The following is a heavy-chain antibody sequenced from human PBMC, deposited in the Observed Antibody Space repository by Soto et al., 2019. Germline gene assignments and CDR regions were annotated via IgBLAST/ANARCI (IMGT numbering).Heavy chain of an antibody. D-gene: IGHD6-6*01. Sequence: GESLKSSCKGSGYSFSSYWISWVRQMPGKGLEWMGRIDPSDSYTNYSPSFQGHVTISADKSISTAYLQWSSLKASDTAMYYCARTARKHYYSYGMDVWGQGTTVTAP. CDR2: IDPSDSYT. V-gene: IGHV5-10-1*01. J-gene: IGHJ6*02. CDR3: ARTARKHYYSYGMDV. CDR1: GYSFSSYW.